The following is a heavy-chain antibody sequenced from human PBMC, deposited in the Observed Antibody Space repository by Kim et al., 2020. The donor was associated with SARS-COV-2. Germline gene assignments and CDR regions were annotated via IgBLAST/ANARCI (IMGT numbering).Heavy chain of an antibody. V-gene: IGHV3-30*04. CDR2: ISYDGSNK. CDR1: GFTFSSYA. CDR3: ARDPYYDSSAP. Sequence: GGSLRLSCAASGFTFSSYAMHWVRQAPGKGLEWVAVISYDGSNKYYADSVKGRFTISRDNSKNTLYLQMNSLRAEDTAVYYCARDPYYDSSAPWGQGTLVTVSS. D-gene: IGHD3-22*01. J-gene: IGHJ5*02.